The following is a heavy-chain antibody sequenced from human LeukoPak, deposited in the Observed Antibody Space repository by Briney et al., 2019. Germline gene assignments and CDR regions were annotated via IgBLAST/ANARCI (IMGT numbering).Heavy chain of an antibody. J-gene: IGHJ4*02. V-gene: IGHV3-74*01. CDR1: GFTLSAYW. D-gene: IGHD6-19*01. CDR3: ARGTTSGWPDFFDY. Sequence: GSLRLSCAASGFTLSAYWMHWVRQAPGKGLTWVSRINGDGSDTPYADSVKGRFTNSRDNARSTLYLQMNSLRAEDSAVYYCARGTTSGWPDFFDYWGQGVLVIVYS. CDR2: INGDGSDT.